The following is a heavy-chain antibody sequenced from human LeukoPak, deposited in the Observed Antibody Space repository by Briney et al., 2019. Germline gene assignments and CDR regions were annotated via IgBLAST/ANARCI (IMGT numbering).Heavy chain of an antibody. J-gene: IGHJ3*02. CDR3: ARFMARRAFDI. CDR2: INSDGSST. D-gene: IGHD3-10*01. CDR1: GFTFSSYW. Sequence: GGSLRLSCAASGFTFSSYWMHWVRQAPGKGLVWVSRINSDGSSTSYADSVKGRFTISRDNAKNTLYLQMNSLRAEDTAVYYCARFMARRAFDIWGQGTMVTVSS. V-gene: IGHV3-74*01.